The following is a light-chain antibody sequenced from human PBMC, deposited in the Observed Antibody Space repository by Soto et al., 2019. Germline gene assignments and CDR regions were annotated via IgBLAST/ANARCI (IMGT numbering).Light chain of an antibody. CDR3: QQSLTIPYT. J-gene: IGKJ2*01. V-gene: IGKV1-39*01. CDR2: AAS. CDR1: QTISTH. Sequence: DIQMTQSPSSLSASVRDRVTITCRASQTISTHLNWYQQKPGKAHKLLIYAASTLQSGVPSRFRGSGSGSDFTLTINSLQPEDFATYDCQQSLTIPYTFVQGTKLQIK.